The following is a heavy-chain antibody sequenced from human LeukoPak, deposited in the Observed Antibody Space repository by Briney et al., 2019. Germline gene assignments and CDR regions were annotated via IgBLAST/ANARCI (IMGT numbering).Heavy chain of an antibody. D-gene: IGHD3-9*01. CDR3: ARDEEYYDILTGYGWNYFDY. Sequence: SETLSLTCAVYGGSFSGYYWSWIRQPPGKGLEWIGEINHSGSTNYNPSLKSRVTISVDTSKNQFSLKLSSVTAADTAVYYCARDEEYYDILTGYGWNYFDYWGQGTLVTVSS. CDR1: GGSFSGYY. J-gene: IGHJ4*02. CDR2: INHSGST. V-gene: IGHV4-34*01.